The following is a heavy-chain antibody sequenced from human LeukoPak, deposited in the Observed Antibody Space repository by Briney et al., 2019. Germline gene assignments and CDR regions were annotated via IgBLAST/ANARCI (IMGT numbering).Heavy chain of an antibody. CDR1: EFSVGSNY. Sequence: GGSLRLSCAASEFSVGSNYMTWVRQAPGKGLEWVSFIRYDGSNEYYADSVRGRFTISRDNSKNTLYLQMNSLRVEDTAVYYCANDDYYDSSGQLDAFDIWGQGTMVTVSS. J-gene: IGHJ3*02. CDR2: IRYDGSNE. D-gene: IGHD3-22*01. V-gene: IGHV3-30*02. CDR3: ANDDYYDSSGQLDAFDI.